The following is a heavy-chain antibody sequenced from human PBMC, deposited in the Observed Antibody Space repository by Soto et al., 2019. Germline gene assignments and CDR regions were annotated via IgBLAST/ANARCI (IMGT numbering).Heavy chain of an antibody. Sequence: ASVKVSCKASGYTFTGYYRHWVRQAPGQGLEWVGWINPNSGGTTFAQKFQDRVTMTRDTSTSTVYMELSSLRSENTAVYYCARSPYSSGSYYPIDYWGQGTLVTVSS. V-gene: IGHV1-2*02. J-gene: IGHJ4*02. CDR1: GYTFTGYY. CDR2: INPNSGGT. CDR3: ARSPYSSGSYYPIDY. D-gene: IGHD3-22*01.